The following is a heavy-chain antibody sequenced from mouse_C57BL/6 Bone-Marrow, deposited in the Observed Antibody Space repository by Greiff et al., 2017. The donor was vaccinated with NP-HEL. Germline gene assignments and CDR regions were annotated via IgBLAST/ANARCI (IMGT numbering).Heavy chain of an antibody. J-gene: IGHJ2*01. CDR3: ARWLLRGDFDY. V-gene: IGHV1-19*01. CDR2: INPYNGGT. CDR1: GYTFTDYY. Sequence: EVQLQQSGPVLVKPGASVKMSCKASGYTFTDYYMNWVKQSHGKSLEWIGVINPYNGGTSYNQKFKGKATLTVDKSSSTAYMELNSLTSEDSAVYYCARWLLRGDFDYWGQGTTLTVSS. D-gene: IGHD2-3*01.